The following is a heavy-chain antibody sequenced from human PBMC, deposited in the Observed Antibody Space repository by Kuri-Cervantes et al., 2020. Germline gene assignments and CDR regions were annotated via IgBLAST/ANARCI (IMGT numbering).Heavy chain of an antibody. D-gene: IGHD6-19*01. CDR3: ASLGIAVAGTSV. V-gene: IGHV4-39*01. Sequence: GSLRLSCTVSGGSISSSSYYWGWIRQPPGKGLEWIGSIYYSGSTYYNPSLKSRVTISVDTSKNQFSLKLSSVTAADTAVYYCASLGIAVAGTSVWGQGTLVTVSS. CDR1: GGSISSSSYY. J-gene: IGHJ4*02. CDR2: IYYSGST.